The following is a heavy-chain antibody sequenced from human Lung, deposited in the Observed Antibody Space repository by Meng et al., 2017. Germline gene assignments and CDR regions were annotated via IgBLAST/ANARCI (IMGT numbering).Heavy chain of an antibody. CDR3: ARRGLWLDPQNFDY. CDR1: GGSISSSHW. V-gene: IGHV4-4*03. D-gene: IGHD6-19*01. CDR2: IDHSGST. J-gene: IGHJ4*02. Sequence: QVQLPASCTGLVICPRHLSPTCAVLGGSISSSHWLSWVRQPPGKGLEVIGEIDHSGSTNYNPSLKSRVTISVDKSKNQFSLKLSSVTAADTAVYYCARRGLWLDPQNFDYWGQGTLVTVSS.